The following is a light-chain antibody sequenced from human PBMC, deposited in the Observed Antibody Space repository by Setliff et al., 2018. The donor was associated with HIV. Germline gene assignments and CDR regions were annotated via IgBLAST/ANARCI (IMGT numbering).Light chain of an antibody. Sequence: QSALTQPPSVSGAPGQRVTISCTGSSSNIAAGYDVHWYQQLPGTAPKILIYGNSNRPSGVPDRFSGSKSGTSASLAITGLQAEDEADYYCQSYDSSLSGSDVFGTGTKVTVL. J-gene: IGLJ1*01. CDR1: SSNIAAGYD. V-gene: IGLV1-40*01. CDR2: GNS. CDR3: QSYDSSLSGSDV.